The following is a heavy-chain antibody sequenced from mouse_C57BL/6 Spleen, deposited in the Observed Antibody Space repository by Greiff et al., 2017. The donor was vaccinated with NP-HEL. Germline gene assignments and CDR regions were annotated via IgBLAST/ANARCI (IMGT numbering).Heavy chain of an antibody. CDR1: GYTFTDYE. CDR3: TRGTTVVGGDYFDY. Sequence: QVQLQQSGAELVRPGASVTLSCKASGYTFTDYEMHWVKQTPVHGLEWIGAIDPETGGTAYNQKFKGKAILTADKSSSTAYMELRSLTSEDSAVYYCTRGTTVVGGDYFDYWGQGTTLTVSS. D-gene: IGHD1-1*01. V-gene: IGHV1-15*01. CDR2: IDPETGGT. J-gene: IGHJ2*01.